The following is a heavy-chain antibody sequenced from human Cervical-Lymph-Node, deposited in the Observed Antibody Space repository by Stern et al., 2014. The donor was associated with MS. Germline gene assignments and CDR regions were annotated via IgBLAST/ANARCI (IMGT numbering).Heavy chain of an antibody. Sequence: QVQLVQSGAEVKKPGASVRLSCKASGYSFTRYYINWVRQATGQGLEWMGWMNPNSGNTGYAQKFQGRVTMTRNTSISTAYMELSSLRSEDTAVYYCARFGCSSTSCYFYYYYYGMDVWGQGTTVTVSS. V-gene: IGHV1-8*01. CDR3: ARFGCSSTSCYFYYYYYGMDV. CDR2: MNPNSGNT. D-gene: IGHD2-2*01. CDR1: GYSFTRYY. J-gene: IGHJ6*02.